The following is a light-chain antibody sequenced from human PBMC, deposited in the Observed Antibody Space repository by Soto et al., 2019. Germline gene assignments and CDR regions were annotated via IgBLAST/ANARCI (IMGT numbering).Light chain of an antibody. CDR3: QQYGSSPYT. Sequence: EIVLTQSPGILSLSPGERAALSCRASQSVSNNYLAWYQQRPGQAPRLLIYGASSRATGIPERFSGSGSGTDFTLTISRLEPEEFAVYSCQQYGSSPYTFGQGTNLEIK. CDR2: GAS. J-gene: IGKJ2*01. CDR1: QSVSNNY. V-gene: IGKV3-20*01.